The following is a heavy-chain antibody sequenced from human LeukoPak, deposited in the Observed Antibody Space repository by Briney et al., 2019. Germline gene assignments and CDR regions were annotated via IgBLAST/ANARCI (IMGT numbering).Heavy chain of an antibody. D-gene: IGHD4-17*01. Sequence: ASVKVSCKPSGYTFTSYYIRWVRQAPGQGLEWMGIINPSGGSTSYAQKFQGRVTMTRDTSTSTVYMYLSSLRSEDTAVYYCARDSLYGVVDYWGQGTLVTVSS. CDR3: ARDSLYGVVDY. CDR1: GYTFTSYY. V-gene: IGHV1-46*01. J-gene: IGHJ4*02. CDR2: INPSGGST.